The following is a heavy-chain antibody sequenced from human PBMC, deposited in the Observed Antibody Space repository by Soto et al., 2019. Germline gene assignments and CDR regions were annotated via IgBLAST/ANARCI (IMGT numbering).Heavy chain of an antibody. Sequence: QVQLVQSGAEVKKPGASVKVSCKASGYSFTTYGISWVRQAPGQGLEWMGWISDYIGNTNYEKKFQGRVTMTTDTSTRTAYMELKSLRSDDTAVYYCAREGYYSGSESYSPPRYYGMDVWGQGTTVTVS. CDR1: GYSFTTYG. J-gene: IGHJ6*02. CDR3: AREGYYSGSESYSPPRYYGMDV. D-gene: IGHD3-10*01. CDR2: ISDYIGNT. V-gene: IGHV1-18*01.